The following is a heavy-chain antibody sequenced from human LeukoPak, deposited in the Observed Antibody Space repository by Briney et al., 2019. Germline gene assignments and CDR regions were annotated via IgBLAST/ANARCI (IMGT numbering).Heavy chain of an antibody. J-gene: IGHJ4*02. CDR2: IYYSGST. CDR1: DGSISSSSFF. CDR3: ARVVPAALSGGFDY. D-gene: IGHD2-2*01. V-gene: IGHV4-39*01. Sequence: SETLSLTCTVSDGSISSSSFFWGWIRQPPGKGREWIGSIYYSGSTYYNPSLKSRVTISVDTSKNQFSLKVNSVTAADTAVYYCARVVPAALSGGFDYWGQGTLVTVSS.